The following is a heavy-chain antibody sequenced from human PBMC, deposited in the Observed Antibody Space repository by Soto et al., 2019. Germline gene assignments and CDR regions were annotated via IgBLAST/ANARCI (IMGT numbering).Heavy chain of an antibody. CDR3: ARIRNTRGSGWYYFDY. J-gene: IGHJ4*02. Sequence: GPTLVNPTQTLTLTCTFSGFSLSTSGMCVSWIRQPPGKALEWLALIDWDDVKYYSTSLKTRLTISKDTSKNQVVLTMTNMDPVDTATYYCARIRNTRGSGWYYFDYRGQGTLVTVSS. D-gene: IGHD6-19*01. CDR2: IDWDDVK. V-gene: IGHV2-70*01. CDR1: GFSLSTSGMC.